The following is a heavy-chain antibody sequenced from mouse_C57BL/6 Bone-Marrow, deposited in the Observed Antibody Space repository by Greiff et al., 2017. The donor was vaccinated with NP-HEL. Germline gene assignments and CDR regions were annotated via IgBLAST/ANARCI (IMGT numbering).Heavy chain of an antibody. J-gene: IGHJ3*01. CDR3: AREGGYGLAY. V-gene: IGHV1-81*01. D-gene: IGHD2-2*01. CDR2: IYPRSGNT. Sequence: VKLVESGAELARPGASVKLSCKASGYTFTSYGISWVKQRTGQGLEWIGEIYPRSGNTYYNEKFKGKATLTADKSSSTAYMELRSLTSEDSAVYFCAREGGYGLAYWGQGTLVTVSA. CDR1: GYTFTSYG.